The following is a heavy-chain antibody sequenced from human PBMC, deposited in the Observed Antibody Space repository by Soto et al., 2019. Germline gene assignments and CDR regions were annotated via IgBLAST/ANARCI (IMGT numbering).Heavy chain of an antibody. Sequence: QVQLQESGPGLVKPSGTLSLTCAVSGDSISSDKWWSWVRQPPGKGLEWIGEIHHSGRTNYNPSLKSRVTILVKKSKNQVSLKLSSMTAAHTAVYYCARGGDWQFDYWGQGTLVTLSS. CDR3: ARGGDWQFDY. CDR2: IHHSGRT. J-gene: IGHJ4*02. V-gene: IGHV4-4*02. D-gene: IGHD2-21*02. CDR1: GDSISSDKW.